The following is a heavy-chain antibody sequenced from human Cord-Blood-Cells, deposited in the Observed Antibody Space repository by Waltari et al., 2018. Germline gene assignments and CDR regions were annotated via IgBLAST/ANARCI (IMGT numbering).Heavy chain of an antibody. CDR3: AKDLLEYSSSGFDY. V-gene: IGHV3-30*18. D-gene: IGHD6-6*01. Sequence: QVQLVESGGGVVQPRRSLRLSCAAPGFTFSSYGMHWVRRAPGKGLEWVAVISYDGSNKYYADSVKGRFTISRDNSKNTLYLQMNSLRAEDTAVYYCAKDLLEYSSSGFDYWGQGTLVTVSS. CDR2: ISYDGSNK. CDR1: GFTFSSYG. J-gene: IGHJ4*02.